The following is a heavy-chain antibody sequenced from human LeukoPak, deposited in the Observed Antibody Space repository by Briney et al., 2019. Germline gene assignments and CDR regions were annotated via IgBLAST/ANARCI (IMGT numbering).Heavy chain of an antibody. D-gene: IGHD2-2*01. Sequence: ASVKVSCKASGYTFTGYYMHWVRQAPGQGLEWMGWINPNSGGTNYAQKFQGRVTMTRDTSISTAYMELSRLRSDDTAVYYCARDFTECQLLDWFDPWGQGTLVTVSS. J-gene: IGHJ5*02. CDR3: ARDFTECQLLDWFDP. V-gene: IGHV1-2*02. CDR1: GYTFTGYY. CDR2: INPNSGGT.